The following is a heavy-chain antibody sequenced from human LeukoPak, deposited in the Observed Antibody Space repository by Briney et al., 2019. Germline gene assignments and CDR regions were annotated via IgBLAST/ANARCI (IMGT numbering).Heavy chain of an antibody. J-gene: IGHJ5*02. Sequence: PGGSLRLSCAASGFTFSSYWMSWVRQPPGKGLEWIGEINHSGSTNYNPSLKSRVTISVDTSKNQFSLKLSSVTAADTAVYYCARGLGPTMVRGVYFPRPYGWFDPWGQGTLATVSS. CDR2: INHSGST. D-gene: IGHD3-10*01. CDR3: ARGLGPTMVRGVYFPRPYGWFDP. CDR1: GFTFSSYW. V-gene: IGHV4-34*01.